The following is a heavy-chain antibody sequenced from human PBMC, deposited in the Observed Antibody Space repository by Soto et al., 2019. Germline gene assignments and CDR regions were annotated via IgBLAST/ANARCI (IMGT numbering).Heavy chain of an antibody. Sequence: GGSLRLSCAASGFMFSAYTMNWVRQAPGKGLEWLSSVSDDSSYIDYADSLRGRFTVSRDNARNSFYLNMDSLRVGDTATYYCVRGTPTPGLDIWGRGTTVTVSS. CDR2: VSDDSSYI. V-gene: IGHV3-21*04. CDR3: VRGTPTPGLDI. D-gene: IGHD2-15*01. J-gene: IGHJ6*02. CDR1: GFMFSAYT.